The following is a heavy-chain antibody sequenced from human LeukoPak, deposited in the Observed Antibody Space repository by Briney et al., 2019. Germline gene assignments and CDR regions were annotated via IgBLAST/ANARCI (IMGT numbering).Heavy chain of an antibody. Sequence: GRSLRLSCAASGFTFSSYGMHWVCQAPGKGLEWVAVISYDGSNKYYADSVKGRFTISRDNSKNTLYLQMNSLRAEDTAVYYCAKDLKDYDILTGYRTYNWFDPWGQGTLVTVSS. V-gene: IGHV3-30*18. J-gene: IGHJ5*02. CDR1: GFTFSSYG. D-gene: IGHD3-9*01. CDR2: ISYDGSNK. CDR3: AKDLKDYDILTGYRTYNWFDP.